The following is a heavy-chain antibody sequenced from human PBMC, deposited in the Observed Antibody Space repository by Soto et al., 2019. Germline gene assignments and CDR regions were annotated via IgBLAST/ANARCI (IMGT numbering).Heavy chain of an antibody. CDR1: GFTFNNYA. J-gene: IGHJ4*02. D-gene: IGHD6-25*01. CDR3: AKDLRAPAAKNFDY. Sequence: GGSLRLSCAASGFTFNNYAMTWVRQPPGKGLEWVSAISGSGDITFYADSVRGRFTISRDNSKSTLYLQMNSLRAEDTAVYFCAKDLRAPAAKNFDYWGQGTLVTVSS. V-gene: IGHV3-23*01. CDR2: ISGSGDIT.